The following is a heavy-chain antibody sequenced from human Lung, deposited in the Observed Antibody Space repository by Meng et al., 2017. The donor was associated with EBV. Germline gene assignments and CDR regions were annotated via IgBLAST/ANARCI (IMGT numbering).Heavy chain of an antibody. Sequence: VRLQGSGPGLVKPSGTRPLTCPVSGGSISSINWWSWVRQPPGKGLEWIGEIYHSGSTNYNPSLKSRVTISVDKSKNQFSLNLSSVTAADTAVYYCARVGQWLPIDYWGQGTLVTVSS. V-gene: IGHV4-4*02. CDR3: ARVGQWLPIDY. D-gene: IGHD6-19*01. J-gene: IGHJ4*02. CDR1: GGSISSINW. CDR2: IYHSGST.